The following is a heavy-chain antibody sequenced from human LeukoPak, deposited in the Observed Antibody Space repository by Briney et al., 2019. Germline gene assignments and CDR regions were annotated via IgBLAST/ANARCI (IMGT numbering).Heavy chain of an antibody. CDR3: ARGYRTNGVCYSPWFDP. D-gene: IGHD2-8*01. V-gene: IGHV3-30-3*01. CDR1: GFTFSSYA. Sequence: GGSLRLSCAASGFTFSSYAMHWVRQAPGKGLEWVAVISYDGSYKYYADSVKGRFTISRDNSKNTLYLQMNSLRAEDTAVYYCARGYRTNGVCYSPWFDPWGQGTLVTVSS. CDR2: ISYDGSYK. J-gene: IGHJ5*02.